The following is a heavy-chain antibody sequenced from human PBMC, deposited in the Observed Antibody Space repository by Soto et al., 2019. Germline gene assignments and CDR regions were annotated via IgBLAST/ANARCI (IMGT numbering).Heavy chain of an antibody. CDR2: IDYYGNT. D-gene: IGHD6-6*01. J-gene: IGHJ4*02. CDR3: VRGGKYRQQETYFFDY. Sequence: QLQLQESGPGLVKPSETLSLRCSVSGGSTSISNYYWGWIRQPPGRGLEWLGSIDYYGNTYYNPSVRSRVTVFIDTSKSQFSVELTSVTAADTAVYYCVRGGKYRQQETYFFDYWGQGALVTVSS. V-gene: IGHV4-39*01. CDR1: GGSTSISNYY.